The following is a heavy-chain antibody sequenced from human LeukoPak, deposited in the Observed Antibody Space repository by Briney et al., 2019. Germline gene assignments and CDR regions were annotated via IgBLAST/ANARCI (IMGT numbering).Heavy chain of an antibody. V-gene: IGHV1-69*04. Sequence: ASVKVSCKASGGTFSSYAISWVRQAPGQGLEWMGRIIPILGIANYAQKFQGRVTITADKSTSTAYMELSSLRSEDTAVYYCARDLGSGSLHDWGQGTLVTVSS. D-gene: IGHD1-26*01. J-gene: IGHJ4*02. CDR1: GGTFSSYA. CDR3: ARDLGSGSLHD. CDR2: IIPILGIA.